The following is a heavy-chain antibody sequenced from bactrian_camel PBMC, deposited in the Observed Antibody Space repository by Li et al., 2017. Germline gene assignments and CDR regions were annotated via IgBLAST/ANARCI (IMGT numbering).Heavy chain of an antibody. CDR1: GFTLSSYW. CDR2: IDSDGRTT. V-gene: IGHV3S25*01. Sequence: QLVESGGGLVQPGGSLRLSCRASGFTLSSYWMYWVRQAPGNGLEWVSAIDSDGRTTYYKDSVKGRFAISEDSVKNTVFLQMNSLKPEDTAVYYCAAAGGSWYPWGYWGQGTQVTVS. CDR3: AAAGGSWYPWGY. D-gene: IGHD6*01. J-gene: IGHJ6*01.